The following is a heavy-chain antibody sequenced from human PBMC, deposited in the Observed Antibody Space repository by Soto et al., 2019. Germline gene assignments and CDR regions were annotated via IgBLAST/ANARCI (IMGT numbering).Heavy chain of an antibody. J-gene: IGHJ6*02. D-gene: IGHD3-10*01. V-gene: IGHV3-66*04. CDR2: IYSGGST. Sequence: PGGSLRLSCAASGFTVSSNYMSWVRQAPGKGLEWVSVIYSGGSTYYADSVKGRFTISRDNSKNTLYLQMNSLRAEDTAVYYCARPRGSGSYYKVRSTGMDVWGQGTTVTVSS. CDR3: ARPRGSGSYYKVRSTGMDV. CDR1: GFTVSSNY.